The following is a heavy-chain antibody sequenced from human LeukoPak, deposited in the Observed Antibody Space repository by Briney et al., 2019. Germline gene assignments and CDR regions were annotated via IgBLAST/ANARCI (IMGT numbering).Heavy chain of an antibody. CDR3: ARHGLGTTGTTDAFDI. CDR2: FYSSGST. Sequence: SETLSLTCAVSGGSISSSSYYWGWIRPPPGKGLEWIRSFYSSGSTYYNPSLKSRVTIFVDTSKNQFSLKLSSVTAADTAVFYCARHGLGTTGTTDAFDIWGQGTMVTVSS. J-gene: IGHJ3*02. D-gene: IGHD1-1*01. CDR1: GGSISSSSYY. V-gene: IGHV4-39*01.